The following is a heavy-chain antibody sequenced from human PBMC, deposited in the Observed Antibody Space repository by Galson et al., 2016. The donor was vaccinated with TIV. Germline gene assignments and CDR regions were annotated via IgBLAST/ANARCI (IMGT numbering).Heavy chain of an antibody. J-gene: IGHJ4*02. D-gene: IGHD3-22*01. CDR1: GYTFTSFD. Sequence: SVKVSCKASGYTFTSFDISWIRQAPGQGLEWMGWMSPSNGNTGYAQKFRGRITMTRHPSTTAVYMELSGLTSEDTSVYYCARGHYYDSSGYSFDFWGQGTLVTFSS. CDR2: MSPSNGNT. V-gene: IGHV1-8*01. CDR3: ARGHYYDSSGYSFDF.